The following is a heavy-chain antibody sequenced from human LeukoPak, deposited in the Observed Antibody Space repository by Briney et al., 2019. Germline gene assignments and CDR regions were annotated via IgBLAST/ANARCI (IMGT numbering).Heavy chain of an antibody. J-gene: IGHJ4*02. V-gene: IGHV4-59*01. D-gene: IGHD5-24*01. CDR1: GGSISSYY. Sequence: SETLSLTCTVSGGSISSYYWSRIRQPPGKGLEWIGYIYYSGSTNYNPSPKSRVTISVDTSKNQFSLKLSSVTAADTAVYYCAREDGYNFNYWGQGTLVTVSS. CDR2: IYYSGST. CDR3: AREDGYNFNY.